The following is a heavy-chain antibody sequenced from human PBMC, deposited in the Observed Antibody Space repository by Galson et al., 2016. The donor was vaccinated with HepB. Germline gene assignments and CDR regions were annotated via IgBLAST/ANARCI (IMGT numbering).Heavy chain of an antibody. V-gene: IGHV3-23*01. CDR1: GFTFSSHN. Sequence: SLRLSCAASGFTFSSHNMAWVRQAPGKGLEWVSSTDDAIAKLWYADSVRGRFTISRDIPKNTVYLQMGILRTEDTAVYFCARHSAFGARFYFDLWGPGTRVTVSS. J-gene: IGHJ4*02. CDR2: TDDAIAKL. CDR3: ARHSAFGARFYFDL. D-gene: IGHD1-26*01.